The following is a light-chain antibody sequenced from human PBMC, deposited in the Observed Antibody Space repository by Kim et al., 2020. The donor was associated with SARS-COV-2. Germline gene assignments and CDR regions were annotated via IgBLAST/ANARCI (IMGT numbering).Light chain of an antibody. J-gene: IGLJ3*02. CDR3: QSADSSGTWV. Sequence: SYELTQPPSVSVSPGQTARITCSGDALPKQYAYWYQQKPGQAPVLVIYKDSERPSGIPERFSGSSSGITVTLTISGVQAEDEADYYCQSADSSGTWVFGGGTQLTVL. CDR1: ALPKQY. V-gene: IGLV3-25*03. CDR2: KDS.